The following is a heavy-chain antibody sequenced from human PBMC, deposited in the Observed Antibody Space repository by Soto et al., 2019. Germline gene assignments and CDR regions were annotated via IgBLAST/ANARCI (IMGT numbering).Heavy chain of an antibody. V-gene: IGHV3-48*03. CDR3: ARGYSGGWSRGGYFDY. D-gene: IGHD6-19*01. CDR1: GFTFSSHE. Sequence: PGGSLRLSCAASGFTFSSHEMNWVRQAPGKGLEWVSHITGGGTTIYYAGSVRGRFTTSRDNAKSSLNLHMNSLRAEDTAVYYCARGYSGGWSRGGYFDYWGQGXLVTVYS. CDR2: ITGGGTTI. J-gene: IGHJ4*02.